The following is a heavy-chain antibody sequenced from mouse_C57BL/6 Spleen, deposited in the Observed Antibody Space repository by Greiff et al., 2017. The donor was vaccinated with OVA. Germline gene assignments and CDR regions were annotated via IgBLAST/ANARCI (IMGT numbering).Heavy chain of an antibody. V-gene: IGHV5-17*01. J-gene: IGHJ4*01. CDR2: ISSGSSTI. CDR1: GFTFSDYG. Sequence: EVKLVESGGGLVKPGGSLKLSCAASGFTFSDYGMHWVRQAPEKGLEWVAYISSGSSTIYYAETVKGRFTISRDNAKNTLFLQMTSLRSEDTGMYFCATYYYGSGYAMDYWGQGTSVTVSS. D-gene: IGHD1-1*01. CDR3: ATYYYGSGYAMDY.